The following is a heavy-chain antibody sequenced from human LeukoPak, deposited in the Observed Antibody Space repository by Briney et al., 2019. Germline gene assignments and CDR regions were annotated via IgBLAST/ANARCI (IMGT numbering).Heavy chain of an antibody. J-gene: IGHJ4*02. V-gene: IGHV6-1*01. CDR1: GDSVSSNGAS. D-gene: IGHD3-3*01. Sequence: SQTLSLTCAISGDSVSSNGASWNWIRQSPSRGLEWLGRTYYRSQQWHSDYAPSVKGRITLNPDTSKNQFTLQLNSMTPEDTAVYYCGRETDFGVVTNWGQGTLVTVSS. CDR2: TYYRSQQWHS. CDR3: GRETDFGVVTN.